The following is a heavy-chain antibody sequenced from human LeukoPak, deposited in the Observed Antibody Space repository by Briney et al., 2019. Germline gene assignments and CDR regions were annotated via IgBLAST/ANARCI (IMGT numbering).Heavy chain of an antibody. J-gene: IGHJ4*02. V-gene: IGHV1-2*02. Sequence: ASVTVSYRASGYTFTVYYIHWVRQAPGQGLEGRRDINPINGITNYAQRYQDRVTMTTDTSTSTAYMELSSLRSEDTAVYYCARDPRGYSGYESCCDHWGQGTLVTVSS. D-gene: IGHD5-12*01. CDR2: INPINGIT. CDR1: GYTFTVYY. CDR3: ARDPRGYSGYESCCDH.